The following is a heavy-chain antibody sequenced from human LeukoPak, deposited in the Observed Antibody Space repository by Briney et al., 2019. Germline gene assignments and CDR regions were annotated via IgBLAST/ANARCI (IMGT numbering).Heavy chain of an antibody. J-gene: IGHJ6*02. D-gene: IGHD6-19*01. CDR1: GFTFSSYW. CDR2: IKQDGSEK. CDR3: ARVAAYYGMDV. V-gene: IGHV3-7*01. Sequence: GGSLRLSCAASGFTFSSYWMSWVRQAPGKGLEWVANIKQDGSEKYYVDSVKGRFTTSRDNAKNSPYLQMNSLRAEDTAVYYCARVAAYYGMDVWGQGTTVTVSS.